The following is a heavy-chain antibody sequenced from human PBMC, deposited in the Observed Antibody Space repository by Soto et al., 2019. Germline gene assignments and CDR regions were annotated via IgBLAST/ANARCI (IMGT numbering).Heavy chain of an antibody. Sequence: PGESLKISCKASGYSFSNYWIGWVRQMPGKGLEWMAIINPGDSESRYSPSFQGQVTISADKSISTAYLQWNSLKASDTAMYYCARRGDSSGFIDYWGQGTLVTVSS. CDR2: INPGDSES. CDR1: GYSFSNYW. CDR3: ARRGDSSGFIDY. V-gene: IGHV5-51*01. D-gene: IGHD3-22*01. J-gene: IGHJ4*02.